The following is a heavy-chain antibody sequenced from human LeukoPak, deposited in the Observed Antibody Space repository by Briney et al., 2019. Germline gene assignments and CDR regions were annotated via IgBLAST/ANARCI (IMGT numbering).Heavy chain of an antibody. V-gene: IGHV3-30*02. J-gene: IGHJ5*02. CDR3: AKGDTS. D-gene: IGHD2-21*02. Sequence: PGESLRLSCAASGFNFSNYDMHWVRQAPGKGLEWVAFIRYDGSDKYYADSVKGRFTISRDNSKNTLYPQMNSLRTDDTAVYHCAKGDTSWGQGTLVTVSS. CDR2: IRYDGSDK. CDR1: GFNFSNYD.